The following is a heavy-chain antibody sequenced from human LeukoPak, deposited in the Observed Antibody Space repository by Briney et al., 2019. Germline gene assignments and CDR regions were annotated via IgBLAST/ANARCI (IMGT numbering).Heavy chain of an antibody. CDR1: GGSISTYY. V-gene: IGHV4-59*01. J-gene: IGHJ3*02. Sequence: SETLSLTRTVSGGSISTYYWSWIRQPPGKGLEWRGYFYYSGSTNYNPSLKSRVTMSLDTSKNQFSLKLSSVTAADTAVYYCARDLRVGGSSGWYAFDIWGQGTMVIVSS. CDR2: FYYSGST. CDR3: ARDLRVGGSSGWYAFDI. D-gene: IGHD6-19*01.